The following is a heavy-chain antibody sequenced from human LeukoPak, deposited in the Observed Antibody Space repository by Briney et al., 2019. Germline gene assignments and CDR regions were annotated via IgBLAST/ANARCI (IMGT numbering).Heavy chain of an antibody. CDR1: GFTVSSNY. CDR3: ARDFVAATPGVFGY. V-gene: IGHV3-48*01. J-gene: IGHJ4*02. Sequence: GGSLRLSCAASGFTVSSNYMGWVRQAPGKGLEWVSYISSSSSSTIYYADSVKGRFTISRDNAKNSLYLQMNSLRAEDTAVYYCARDFVAATPGVFGYWGQGTLVTVSS. CDR2: ISSSSSSTI. D-gene: IGHD2-15*01.